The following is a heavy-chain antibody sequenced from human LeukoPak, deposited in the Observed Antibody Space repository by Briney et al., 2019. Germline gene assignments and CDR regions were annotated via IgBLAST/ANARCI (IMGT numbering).Heavy chain of an antibody. Sequence: SETLSLTCTVSGVSISSSDYYWGWFRQPPGKGLEWIGSVYYSGSTYYNPSLKSRLTISLDTSKNQFSLKLSSVTAADTAVYYCARGGADYGDYEGVRYWGQGTLVTVSS. CDR2: VYYSGST. CDR1: GVSISSSDYY. J-gene: IGHJ4*02. D-gene: IGHD4-17*01. CDR3: ARGGADYGDYEGVRY. V-gene: IGHV4-39*07.